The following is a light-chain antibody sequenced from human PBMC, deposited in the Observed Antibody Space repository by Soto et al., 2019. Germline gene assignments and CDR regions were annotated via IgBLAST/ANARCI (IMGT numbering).Light chain of an antibody. Sequence: DIQMTQSPSTLSASVGDRVTITCRASQSISSWLAWYQQIPGEAPKLLIYKASSLGSGVPLRFSGSGSGTEFTLTISSLQPDDFATYYCQQYSSHPRTFGQGTKV. J-gene: IGKJ1*01. CDR1: QSISSW. V-gene: IGKV1-5*03. CDR2: KAS. CDR3: QQYSSHPRT.